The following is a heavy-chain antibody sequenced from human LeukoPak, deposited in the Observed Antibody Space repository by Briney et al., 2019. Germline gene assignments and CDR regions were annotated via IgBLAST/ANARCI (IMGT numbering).Heavy chain of an antibody. CDR2: IYPGDSDT. D-gene: IGHD3-10*01. J-gene: IGHJ4*02. CDR3: ARPRGAASGTGPVYFDY. V-gene: IGHV5-51*01. Sequence: GESLKISCKGSGYSFTSYWIGWVRQMPGKGLEWMGIIYPGDSDTRYSPSFQGQVTISADKPISTAYLQWSSLKASDTAMYYCARPRGAASGTGPVYFDYWGQGTLVTVSS. CDR1: GYSFTSYW.